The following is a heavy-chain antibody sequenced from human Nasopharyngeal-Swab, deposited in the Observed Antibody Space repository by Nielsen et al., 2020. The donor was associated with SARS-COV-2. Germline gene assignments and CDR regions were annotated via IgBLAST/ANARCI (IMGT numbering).Heavy chain of an antibody. CDR1: GGSCRGDY. CDR3: ARGPVRYDFWSGYYCGFDY. J-gene: IGHJ4*02. V-gene: IGHV4-34*01. D-gene: IGHD3-3*01. Sequence: SETLSLTCAVYGGSCRGDYWSWIRQPPGKGLEWIGEIHHSGSTDYNPSLKSQVTISVDTSKNQFSLALCSVTAADTAVFYCARGPVRYDFWSGYYCGFDYWGQGTLVTVSS. CDR2: IHHSGST.